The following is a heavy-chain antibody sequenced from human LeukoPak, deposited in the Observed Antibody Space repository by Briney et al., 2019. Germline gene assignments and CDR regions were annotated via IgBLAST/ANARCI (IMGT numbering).Heavy chain of an antibody. CDR3: ARGGWRLPYGY. CDR2: IFYSGST. D-gene: IGHD2-21*01. J-gene: IGHJ4*02. Sequence: PSETLSLTCTVSGGSIYSYYWSWIRQPPGKGLEWIGYIFYSGSTNYNPSLKSRVTISVDTSKNQFSLKLSSVTAADTAVYFCARGGWRLPYGYWGQGTLVTVSS. V-gene: IGHV4-59*01. CDR1: GGSIYSYY.